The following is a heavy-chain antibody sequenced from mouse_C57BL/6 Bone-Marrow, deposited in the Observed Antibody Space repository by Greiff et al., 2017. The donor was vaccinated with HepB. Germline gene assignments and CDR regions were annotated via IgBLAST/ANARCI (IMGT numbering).Heavy chain of an antibody. CDR3: ALMGYSNYPYYYAMDY. J-gene: IGHJ4*01. CDR1: GFSLSTFGMG. Sequence: QVTLKVSGPGILQPSQTLSLTCSFSGFSLSTFGMGVGWIRQPSGKGLEWLAHIWWDDDKYYNPALKSRITISKDTSKNQVFLKIANVDTADTATYYCALMGYSNYPYYYAMDYWGQGTSVTVSS. CDR2: IWWDDDK. V-gene: IGHV8-8*01. D-gene: IGHD2-5*01.